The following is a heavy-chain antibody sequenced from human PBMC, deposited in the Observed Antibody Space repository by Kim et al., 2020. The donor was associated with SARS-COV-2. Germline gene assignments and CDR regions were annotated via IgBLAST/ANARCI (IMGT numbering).Heavy chain of an antibody. CDR1: GYSFTSYW. V-gene: IGHV5-51*01. CDR2: IYPGDSDT. D-gene: IGHD3-22*01. Sequence: GESLKISCKGSGYSFTSYWIGWVRQMPGKGLEWMGSIYPGDSDTRYSPSFQGQVTISADKSISTAYLQWSSLKASDTAMYYCSRSSYDSSVGGSSYYYYGMDVWGQGTTVTVSS. J-gene: IGHJ6*02. CDR3: SRSSYDSSVGGSSYYYYGMDV.